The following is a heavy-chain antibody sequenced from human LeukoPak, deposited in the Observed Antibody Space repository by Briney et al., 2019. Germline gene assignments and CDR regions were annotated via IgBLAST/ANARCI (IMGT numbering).Heavy chain of an antibody. CDR1: GYSISSGYY. D-gene: IGHD3-3*01. V-gene: IGHV4-38-2*02. J-gene: IGHJ5*02. CDR3: ARDHYPYYDFWSGYPYKANWFDP. Sequence: SSETLSLTCAVSGYSISSGYYWGWIRQPPGKGLEWIGSIYHSGSTYYNPSLKSRVTISVDTSKNQFSLKLSSVTAADTAVYYCARDHYPYYDFWSGYPYKANWFDPWGQGTLVTVSS. CDR2: IYHSGST.